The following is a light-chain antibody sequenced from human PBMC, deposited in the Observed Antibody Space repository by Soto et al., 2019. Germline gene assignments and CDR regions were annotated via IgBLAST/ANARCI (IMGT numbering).Light chain of an antibody. CDR2: DVS. CDR3: SSYASTATRV. V-gene: IGLV2-14*01. CDR1: SSDVGGYNS. J-gene: IGLJ3*02. Sequence: QSVLTQPASVSGSPGQSITISCTGTSSDVGGYNSVSWYQQHPDKAPQLMIYDVSYRPSGVSDRFSGSKSGNTASLTVSGLRAEDEADYYCSSYASTATRVSGGGTKVTVL.